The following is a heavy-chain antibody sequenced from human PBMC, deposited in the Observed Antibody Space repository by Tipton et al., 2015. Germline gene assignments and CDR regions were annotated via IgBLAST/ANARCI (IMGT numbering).Heavy chain of an antibody. Sequence: TLSLTCTVSGASISSPNSFWGWIRQSPEKGLEWIGSILHRGTTYYNPSLRSRVSLSIDTSSNQFSLSLTSVTAADTALYYCARHVFIQGSWYQWFDPWGQGTPVTVSS. D-gene: IGHD6-13*01. V-gene: IGHV4-39*01. CDR1: GASISSPNSF. CDR2: ILHRGTT. J-gene: IGHJ5*02. CDR3: ARHVFIQGSWYQWFDP.